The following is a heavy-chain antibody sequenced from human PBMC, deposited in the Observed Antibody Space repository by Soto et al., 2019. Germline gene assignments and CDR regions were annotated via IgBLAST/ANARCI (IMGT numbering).Heavy chain of an antibody. CDR3: ARPPGVGAIPLLFDY. CDR2: INPSGGST. D-gene: IGHD1-26*01. CDR1: GYTFTSYY. J-gene: IGHJ4*02. Sequence: ASVKVSCKASGYTFTSYYMHWVRQAPGQGLEWMGIINPSGGSTSYAQKFQGRVTMTRDTSTSTVYMELSSLRSEDTAVYYCARPPGVGAIPLLFDYWGQGTLVTVSS. V-gene: IGHV1-46*01.